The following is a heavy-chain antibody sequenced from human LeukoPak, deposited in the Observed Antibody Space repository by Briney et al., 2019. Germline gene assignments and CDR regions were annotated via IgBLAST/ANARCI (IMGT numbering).Heavy chain of an antibody. J-gene: IGHJ4*02. CDR1: GGSISSSSYY. D-gene: IGHD3-16*01. V-gene: IGHV4-39*07. CDR2: IYTSGST. CDR3: ARGGTPFDY. Sequence: SETLSLTCTVSGGSISSSSYYWGWIRQPPGKGLEWIGRIYTSGSTDYNPSLRSRVTMSVDTSKNQFSLKLSSVTAADTAVYYCARGGTPFDYWGQGTLVTVSS.